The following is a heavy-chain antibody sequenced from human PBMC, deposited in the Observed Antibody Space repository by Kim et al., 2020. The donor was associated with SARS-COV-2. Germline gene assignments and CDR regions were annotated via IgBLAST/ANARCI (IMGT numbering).Heavy chain of an antibody. CDR1: GGSFSSCCYY. Sequence: SETLSLTCTVYGGSFSSCCYYWGWIRQPPGKGLEWIGSIYYSGSSYYYPTLKSRVTISVDTTKNQLSLKLISVTAADAAVYYCAGEMATISAYYYGMDVWGQGTPVTVSS. D-gene: IGHD5-12*01. J-gene: IGHJ6*02. CDR3: AGEMATISAYYYGMDV. CDR2: IYYSGSS. V-gene: IGHV4-39*01.